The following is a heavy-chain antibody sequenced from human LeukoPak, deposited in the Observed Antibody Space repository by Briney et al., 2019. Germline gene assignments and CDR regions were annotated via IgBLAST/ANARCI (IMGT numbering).Heavy chain of an antibody. V-gene: IGHV3-33*01. CDR1: GFTFSSYG. CDR2: IWYDGSNK. J-gene: IGHJ3*02. CDR3: ARGLRVEEDAFDI. Sequence: GGSLRLSCAASGFTFSSYGMHWVRQAPGKGLEWVAVIWYDGSNKYYADSVKGRFTISRDNSKNTLYLQMNSLRAEDTAVYYCARGLRVEEDAFDIWGQGTMVTVSS. D-gene: IGHD3-3*01.